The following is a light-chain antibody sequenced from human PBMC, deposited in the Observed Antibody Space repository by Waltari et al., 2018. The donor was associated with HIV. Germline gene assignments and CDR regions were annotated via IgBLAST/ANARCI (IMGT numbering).Light chain of an antibody. J-gene: IGLJ2*01. CDR2: DVS. V-gene: IGLV2-14*01. CDR1: SSDIGTYNY. CDR3: SSYTSSSTPVV. Sequence: QSALTQPASVSGSPGQSITISCTGTSSDIGTYNYVSWYQQHPGKAPKLMIYDVSNRPSGVSNRFSGSKSGNTASLTLSGLQAEDEADYYCSSYTSSSTPVVFGGGTKLTVL.